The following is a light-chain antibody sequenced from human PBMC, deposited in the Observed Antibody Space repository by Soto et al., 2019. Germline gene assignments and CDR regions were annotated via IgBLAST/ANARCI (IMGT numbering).Light chain of an antibody. V-gene: IGLV2-14*01. CDR3: SLYTSENTYV. J-gene: IGLJ1*01. CDR1: SGDIGTYNY. CDR2: EVS. Sequence: QSALTQPDSVSASPGQSVTLSCTGSSGDIGTYNYVSWYVQRPGRAPNLLIYEVSHRSSGVSDRFAGSKSANTASLTISGLQAADEADYYCSLYTSENTYVFGTGTKVTVL.